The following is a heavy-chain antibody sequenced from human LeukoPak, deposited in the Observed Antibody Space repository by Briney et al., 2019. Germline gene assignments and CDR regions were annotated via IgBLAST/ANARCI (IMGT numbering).Heavy chain of an antibody. Sequence: SQTLSLTCALSGDSVSSNTVTWNWLRQSPSRGLEWLGRTYYRSKWSNDYAVFVKSRITINPDTSKNQFSLQLNSVTPEDTAVYYCARVTSGVFGFWGQGTLVTVSS. CDR3: ARVTSGVFGF. J-gene: IGHJ4*02. CDR1: GDSVSSNTVT. V-gene: IGHV6-1*01. D-gene: IGHD2-15*01. CDR2: TYYRSKWSN.